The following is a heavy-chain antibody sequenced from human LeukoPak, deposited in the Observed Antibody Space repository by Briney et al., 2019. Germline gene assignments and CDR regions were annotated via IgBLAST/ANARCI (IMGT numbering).Heavy chain of an antibody. CDR2: IYHSGST. CDR3: ARDIRGPLSTAGYCSSTSCYGEDNWFDP. D-gene: IGHD2-2*01. J-gene: IGHJ5*02. V-gene: IGHV4-38-2*02. Sequence: PSETLSLTCAVSGCSISSGYYWGWIRQPPGKGLEWIGSIYHSGSTYYNPSLKSRVTIPVDTSKNQFSLKLSSVTAADTAVYYCARDIRGPLSTAGYCSSTSCYGEDNWFDPWGQGTLVTVSS. CDR1: GCSISSGYY.